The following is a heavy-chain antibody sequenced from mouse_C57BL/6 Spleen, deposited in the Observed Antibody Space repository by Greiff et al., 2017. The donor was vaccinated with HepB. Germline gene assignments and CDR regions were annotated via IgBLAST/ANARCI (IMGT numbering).Heavy chain of an antibody. J-gene: IGHJ2*01. CDR3: ARCYYYGSSYEDY. CDR1: GYTFTSYW. V-gene: IGHV1-55*01. CDR2: IYPGSGST. D-gene: IGHD1-1*01. Sequence: QVHVKQPGAELVKPGASVKMSCKASGYTFTSYWITWVKQRPGQGLEWIGDIYPGSGSTNYNEKFKSKATLTVDTSSSTAYMQLSSLTSEDSAVYYCARCYYYGSSYEDYWGQGTTLTVSS.